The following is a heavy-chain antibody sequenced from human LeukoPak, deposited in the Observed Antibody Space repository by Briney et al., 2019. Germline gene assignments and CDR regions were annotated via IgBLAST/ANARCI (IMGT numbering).Heavy chain of an antibody. CDR3: AREPTIPYFDY. CDR1: GFTFSTYE. CDR2: ISSSGTVI. D-gene: IGHD4/OR15-4a*01. J-gene: IGHJ4*02. V-gene: IGHV3-48*03. Sequence: GGSLRLSCAASGFTFSTYEMNWVRQAPGKGLEWVSYISSSGTVIYYADSVKGRFTISRDNAKKSLYLQMNSLRAGDTAVYYCAREPTIPYFDYWGQGTLVTVPS.